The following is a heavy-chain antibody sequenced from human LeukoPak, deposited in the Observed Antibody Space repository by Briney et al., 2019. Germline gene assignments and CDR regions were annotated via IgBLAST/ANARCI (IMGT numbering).Heavy chain of an antibody. J-gene: IGHJ3*02. D-gene: IGHD3-16*02. CDR1: GFSLSTSGMC. V-gene: IGHV2-70*11. CDR2: SEWDDDK. CDR3: ARIKVITFGGVIAPDAFDT. Sequence: SGPALVKPTQTLTLTCTFSGFSLSTSGMCVSWIRQPPGKALEWLAGSEWDDDKYYSTSLKTRLTISKDTSKNQVVLTMTNMDPVDTATYYCARIKVITFGGVIAPDAFDTWGQGTMVTVSS.